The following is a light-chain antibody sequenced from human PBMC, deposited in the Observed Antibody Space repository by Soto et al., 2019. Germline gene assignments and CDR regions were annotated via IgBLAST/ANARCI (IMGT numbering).Light chain of an antibody. CDR1: QSVSSSY. CDR3: QQYGSSLFT. J-gene: IGKJ3*01. CDR2: GAS. V-gene: IGKV3-20*01. Sequence: EMVTTQSPGTLSLSPGERATLSCRASQSVSSSYLAWYQQKPGQAPRLLIYGASIRATGIPDRFSGSGSVTNFTLTISRLEPEYFAVYYCQQYGSSLFTFGPGTTVDIK.